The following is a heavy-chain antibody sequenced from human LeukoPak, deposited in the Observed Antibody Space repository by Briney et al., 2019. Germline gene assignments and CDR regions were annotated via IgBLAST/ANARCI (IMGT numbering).Heavy chain of an antibody. CDR3: ARATQYPDAFDI. CDR2: IIPIFGTA. V-gene: IGHV1-69*13. Sequence: SVKVSCKASGGTFSSYANSWVRQAPGQGLEWMGGIIPIFGTANYAQKFQGRVTITADESTSTAYMELSSLRSEDTAVYYCARATQYPDAFDIWGQGTMVTVSS. CDR1: GGTFSSYA. J-gene: IGHJ3*02. D-gene: IGHD2-2*01.